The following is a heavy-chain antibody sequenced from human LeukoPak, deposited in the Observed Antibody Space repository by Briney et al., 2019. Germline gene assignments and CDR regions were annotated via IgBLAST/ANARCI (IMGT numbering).Heavy chain of an antibody. J-gene: IGHJ6*03. Sequence: SETLSLTCTVSGGSISSGSYYWSWIRQPAGKGLEWIGRIYTSGSTNYNPSLKSRVTISVDTSKNRSSLKLSSVTAADTAVYYCAKGSPYYYYYMDVWGKGTTVTVSS. V-gene: IGHV4-61*02. CDR2: IYTSGST. CDR3: AKGSPYYYYYMDV. CDR1: GGSISSGSYY.